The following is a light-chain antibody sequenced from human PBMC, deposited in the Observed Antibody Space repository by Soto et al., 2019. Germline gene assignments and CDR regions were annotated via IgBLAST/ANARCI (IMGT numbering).Light chain of an antibody. CDR2: AAS. CDR3: LQHNNYPPLT. V-gene: IGKV1-17*01. Sequence: DLQMTQSPSSLSASVGDRVTITCRASQGIRNDLAWYQQKPGKAPKRLIYAASSLQSGVPSRFSGSGSATEFTLTISSLQPEDFETYYCLQHNNYPPLTFGQGTRLEIK. CDR1: QGIRND. J-gene: IGKJ5*01.